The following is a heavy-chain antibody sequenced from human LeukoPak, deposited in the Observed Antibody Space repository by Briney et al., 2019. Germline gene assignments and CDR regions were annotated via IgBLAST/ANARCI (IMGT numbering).Heavy chain of an antibody. CDR3: ARYVWGSYPTFEDY. CDR2: IYYSGNT. J-gene: IGHJ4*02. D-gene: IGHD3-16*02. CDR1: GGSISSYY. Sequence: PSETLSLTCTVSGGSISSYYWSWIRQPPGKGLEWVAYIYYSGNTNYNPSLKSRVTISVATSKNQFSLKLSSVTAADTAVYYCARYVWGSYPTFEDYWGQGTLVTVSS. V-gene: IGHV4-59*01.